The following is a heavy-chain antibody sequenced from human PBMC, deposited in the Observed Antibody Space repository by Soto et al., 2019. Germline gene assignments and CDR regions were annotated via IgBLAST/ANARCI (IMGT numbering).Heavy chain of an antibody. J-gene: IGHJ6*02. CDR2: TYYRSKWYN. V-gene: IGHV6-1*01. CDR3: AREWEYSSSSWGYHYGMDV. CDR1: GDSVSISSAA. Sequence: SQTLSLTCDISGDSVSISSAAWNWIRQSPSRGLEWLGRTYYRSKWYNDYAVSVKSRITINPDTSKNQFSLQLNSVTPEDTAVDCCAREWEYSSSSWGYHYGMDVWGPGTTVTVSS. D-gene: IGHD6-6*01.